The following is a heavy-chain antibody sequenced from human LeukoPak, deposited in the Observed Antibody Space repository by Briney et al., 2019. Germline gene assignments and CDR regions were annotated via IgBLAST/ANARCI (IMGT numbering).Heavy chain of an antibody. CDR1: GYSFTSYW. J-gene: IGHJ5*02. CDR2: IYTGDSDT. D-gene: IGHD3-3*01. Sequence: GESLKISCKGSGYSFTSYWIGWVRQMPGKGLEWMGIIYTGDSDTRYSPSFQGQVTISADKSISTAYLQWSSLKASDTAMYYCARRGAFWSGYPSYWFDPWGQGTLVTVSS. CDR3: ARRGAFWSGYPSYWFDP. V-gene: IGHV5-51*03.